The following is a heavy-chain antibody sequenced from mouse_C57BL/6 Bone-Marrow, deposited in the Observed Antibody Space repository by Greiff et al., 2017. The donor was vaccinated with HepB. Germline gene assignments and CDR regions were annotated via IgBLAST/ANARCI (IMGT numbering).Heavy chain of an antibody. Sequence: QVQLQQPGAELVKPGASVKLSCKASGYTFTSYWMHWVKQRPGQGLEWIGMIHPNSGSTNYNEKFKSKATLTVDKSSSTAYMQLSSLTSEDSAVYYCAREGILSRYVRFAYWGQGTLVTVSA. J-gene: IGHJ3*01. V-gene: IGHV1-64*01. CDR1: GYTFTSYW. CDR2: IHPNSGST. D-gene: IGHD2-14*01. CDR3: AREGILSRYVRFAY.